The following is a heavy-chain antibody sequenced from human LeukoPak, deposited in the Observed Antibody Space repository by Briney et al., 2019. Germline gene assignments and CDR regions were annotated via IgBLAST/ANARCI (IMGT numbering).Heavy chain of an antibody. CDR1: GFTFSDYY. J-gene: IGHJ4*02. D-gene: IGHD3-22*01. CDR3: ARPQSSSGYYWPFDD. Sequence: GGSLRLSCAASGFTFSDYYMNWIRQAPGKGLEWVSYISHTSSYTNYADSVKGRFTISRDNSKNTLYLQMNSLRAEDTAVYYCARPQSSSGYYWPFDDWGQGTLVTVSS. V-gene: IGHV3-11*03. CDR2: ISHTSSYT.